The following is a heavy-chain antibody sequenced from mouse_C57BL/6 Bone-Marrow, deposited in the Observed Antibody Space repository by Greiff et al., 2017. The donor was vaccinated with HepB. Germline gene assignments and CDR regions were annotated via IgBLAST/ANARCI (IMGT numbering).Heavy chain of an antibody. CDR1: GFSLTSYG. CDR2: IWSGGST. D-gene: IGHD2-1*01. Sequence: VHLVESGPGLVQPSQSLSITCTVSGFSLTSYGVHWVRQSPGKGLEWLGVIWSGGSTDYNAAFISRLSISKDNSKSQVFFKMNSLQADDTAIYYCAREVTTIYYYAMDYWGQGTSVTVSS. V-gene: IGHV2-2*01. CDR3: AREVTTIYYYAMDY. J-gene: IGHJ4*01.